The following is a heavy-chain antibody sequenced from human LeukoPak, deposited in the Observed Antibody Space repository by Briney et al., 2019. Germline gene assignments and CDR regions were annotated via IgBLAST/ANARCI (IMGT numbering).Heavy chain of an antibody. J-gene: IGHJ4*02. D-gene: IGHD3-10*01. CDR1: GSIFTTYW. CDR2: IYPGDSDT. CDR3: ARQHGSGSYYSRAIDY. Sequence: GESLKISCEASGSIFTTYWSGGVRQLPGKGLEWMGIIYPGDSDTRYNTSFQGQVTISADKTITTSNQQWSGLKAKATAMYYCARQHGSGSYYSRAIDYWGQGTLVTVSS. V-gene: IGHV5-51*01.